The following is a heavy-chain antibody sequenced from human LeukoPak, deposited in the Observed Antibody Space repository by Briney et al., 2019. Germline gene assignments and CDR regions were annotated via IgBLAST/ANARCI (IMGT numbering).Heavy chain of an antibody. V-gene: IGHV1-69*05. J-gene: IGHJ4*02. CDR1: GDSISSYA. CDR3: ARDTSSGLDY. Sequence: SVKVSCKASGDSISSYAISWVRQAPGQGLEWLGRVIPIFDSADYTQKSQGRVTITTDESTNTAYMELSSLRSENTAVYYCARDTSSGLDYWGQGTLVTVSS. D-gene: IGHD6-25*01. CDR2: VIPIFDSA.